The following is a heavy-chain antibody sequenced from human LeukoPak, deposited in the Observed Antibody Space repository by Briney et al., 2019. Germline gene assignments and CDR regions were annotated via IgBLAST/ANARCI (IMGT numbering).Heavy chain of an antibody. CDR1: GFTFSSYG. J-gene: IGHJ4*02. D-gene: IGHD5-12*01. Sequence: GGSLRLSCAASGFTFSSYGMSWVRQAPGKGLEWVANIKQDGSEKYYVDSVKGRFTISRDNAKNSLYLQMNSLRVEDTAVYYCVRDGGVSGYDLLDYWGQGTLVTVSS. V-gene: IGHV3-7*01. CDR2: IKQDGSEK. CDR3: VRDGGVSGYDLLDY.